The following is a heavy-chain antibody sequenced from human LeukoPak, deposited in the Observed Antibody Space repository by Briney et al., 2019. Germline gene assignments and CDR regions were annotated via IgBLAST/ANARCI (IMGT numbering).Heavy chain of an antibody. V-gene: IGHV1-24*01. D-gene: IGHD3-22*01. CDR2: FDPEDGET. Sequence: ASVKVSCKVSGYTLTELSMHWVRQAPGKGLEWMGGFDPEDGETIYAQKFQGRVTMTEDTSTDTAYMELSSLRSEDTAMYYCARSGGDYYDSSSYYRFDFWGQGTLVTVSA. CDR3: ARSGGDYYDSSSYYRFDF. J-gene: IGHJ4*02. CDR1: GYTLTELS.